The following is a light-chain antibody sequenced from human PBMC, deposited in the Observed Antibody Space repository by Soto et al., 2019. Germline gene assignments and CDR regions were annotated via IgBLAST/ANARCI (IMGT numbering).Light chain of an antibody. V-gene: IGKV3-20*01. CDR2: GAS. Sequence: EIVLAQAPGCLSFPPGERANVSCSASQSVSSSYLAWYQQKPGQAPRLLIYGASSRATGIPDRFSGSGSGTDFTLTISRLEPEDFAVYYCQQYGSSPITCGQGKRRAIK. CDR3: QQYGSSPIT. CDR1: QSVSSSY. J-gene: IGKJ5*01.